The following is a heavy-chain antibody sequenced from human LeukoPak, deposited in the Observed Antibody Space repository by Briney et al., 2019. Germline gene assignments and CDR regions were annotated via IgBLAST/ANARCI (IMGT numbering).Heavy chain of an antibody. CDR1: GFTFSRYS. CDR3: ARLATYYYDSSGYYHDY. D-gene: IGHD3-22*01. V-gene: IGHV3-21*01. CDR2: ISSSSSYI. J-gene: IGHJ4*02. Sequence: GGSLRLSCAASGFTFSRYSMNWVRQAPGKGLEWVSSISSSSSYIYYADSVKGRFTISRDNAKNSLYLQMNSLRAEDAAVYYCARLATYYYDSSGYYHDYWGQGTLVTVSS.